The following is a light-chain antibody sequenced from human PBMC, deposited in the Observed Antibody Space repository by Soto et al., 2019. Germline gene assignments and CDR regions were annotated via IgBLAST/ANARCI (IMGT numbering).Light chain of an antibody. CDR3: QQANSFPLT. J-gene: IGKJ4*01. V-gene: IGKV1-12*01. CDR2: ATS. Sequence: DIQMTQSPSFVSASVGDRVTITCRASQDISSWLVWYQQKPWKAPKLLIHATSGLQSGVPSRFSGSGSGTDFTLTISNLQSEDFATYYCQQANSFPLTFGGGTKVEIK. CDR1: QDISSW.